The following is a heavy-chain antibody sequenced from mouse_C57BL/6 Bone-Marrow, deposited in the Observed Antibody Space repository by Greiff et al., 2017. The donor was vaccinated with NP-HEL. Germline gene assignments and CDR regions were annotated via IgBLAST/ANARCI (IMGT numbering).Heavy chain of an antibody. CDR2: IDPENGDT. D-gene: IGHD2-3*01. CDR3: TTGLLRDY. Sequence: VQLQQSGAELVRPGASVKLSCTASGFTIKDDYMHWVKQRPEQGLEWIGWIDPENGDTEYASKFQGKATITADTSSNTAYLQLSSLTSEDTAVYYCTTGLLRDYWGQGTTLTVSA. CDR1: GFTIKDDY. J-gene: IGHJ2*01. V-gene: IGHV14-4*01.